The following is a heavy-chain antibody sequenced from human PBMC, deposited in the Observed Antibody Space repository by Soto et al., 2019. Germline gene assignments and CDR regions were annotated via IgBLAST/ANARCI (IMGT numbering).Heavy chain of an antibody. V-gene: IGHV3-48*01. CDR3: ARDARNAEYDY. J-gene: IGHJ4*02. CDR2: IHSIRSII. CDR1: GFTFSSHA. Sequence: EVQLVESGGGLVQPGGSLRLSCAVSGFTFSSHAMNWVRQAPGKGLEWVAYIHSIRSIIYYADSVKGRFTISRDNAKNSLELQMDSLRAEDTAIYYCARDARNAEYDYWGQGTLVTVSS. D-gene: IGHD1-1*01.